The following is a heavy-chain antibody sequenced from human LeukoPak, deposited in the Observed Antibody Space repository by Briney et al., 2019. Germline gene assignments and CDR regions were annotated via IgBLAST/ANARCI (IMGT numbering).Heavy chain of an antibody. V-gene: IGHV4-34*01. J-gene: IGHJ4*02. CDR1: GFTFSSYW. Sequence: GSLRLSCAASGFTFSSYWMSWVRQAPGKGLEWIGEINHSGSTNYNPSLKSRVTISVDTSKNQFSLKLSSVTAADTAVYYCARDNYGDYGGYIDYWGQGTLVTVSS. D-gene: IGHD4-17*01. CDR2: INHSGST. CDR3: ARDNYGDYGGYIDY.